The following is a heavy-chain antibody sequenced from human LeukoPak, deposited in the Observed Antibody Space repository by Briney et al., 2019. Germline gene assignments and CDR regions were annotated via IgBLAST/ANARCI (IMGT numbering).Heavy chain of an antibody. D-gene: IGHD4-17*01. J-gene: IGHJ4*02. CDR3: AKGDNYGGNSGRRYYFDY. CDR2: ISGSGGST. V-gene: IGHV3-23*01. Sequence: GGSLRLSCAAPGFTFSSYAMSWVRQAPGKGLEWVSGISGSGGSTDYADSVKGRFTISRDNSKNTLYLQMNSLRAEDTAVYYCAKGDNYGGNSGRRYYFDYWGQGTLVTVSS. CDR1: GFTFSSYA.